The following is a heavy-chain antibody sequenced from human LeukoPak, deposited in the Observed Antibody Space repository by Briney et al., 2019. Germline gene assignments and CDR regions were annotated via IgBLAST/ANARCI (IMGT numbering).Heavy chain of an antibody. CDR3: ARAGYCSGGSCETIDY. J-gene: IGHJ4*02. Sequence: GSLRLSCAASGFTFSSYSMNWVRQAPGKGLEWVSSISSSSSYIYYADSVKGRFTISRDNAKNSLYLQMNSLRAEDTAVYYCARAGYCSGGSCETIDYWGQGTLVTVSS. CDR1: GFTFSSYS. CDR2: ISSSSSYI. V-gene: IGHV3-21*01. D-gene: IGHD2-15*01.